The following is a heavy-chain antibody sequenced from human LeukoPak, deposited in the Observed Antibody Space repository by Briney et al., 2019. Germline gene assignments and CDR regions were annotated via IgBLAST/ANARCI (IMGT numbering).Heavy chain of an antibody. J-gene: IGHJ4*02. CDR2: ISGSGGST. V-gene: IGHV3-23*01. CDR1: GFTFSSYA. CDR3: AKDLQTYYYDSSGYYRPNYFDY. D-gene: IGHD3-22*01. Sequence: GGSLRLSCAASGFTFSSYAMSWVRQAPGKGLEWVSAISGSGGSTYYADSVKGRFTISSDNSKNTLYLQMNSLRAEDTAVYYCAKDLQTYYYDSSGYYRPNYFDYWGQGTLVTVSS.